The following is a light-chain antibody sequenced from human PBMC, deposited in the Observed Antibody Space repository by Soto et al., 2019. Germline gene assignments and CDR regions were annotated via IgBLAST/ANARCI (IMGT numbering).Light chain of an antibody. V-gene: IGKV3-11*01. CDR3: QQRSDWPPWT. CDR1: QSISNS. CDR2: DAS. Sequence: EIVLTQSPATLSLSPGERATLSCRASQSISNSLVWYQKKPGQAPRLLIYDASNRATGIPARFSGSGSGTDFTLIISSLEPEDSAVYYCQQRSDWPPWTFGQGTKVEIK. J-gene: IGKJ1*01.